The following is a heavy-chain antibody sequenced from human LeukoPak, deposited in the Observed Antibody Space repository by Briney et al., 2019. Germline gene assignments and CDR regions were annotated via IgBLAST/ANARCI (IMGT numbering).Heavy chain of an antibody. V-gene: IGHV4-61*05. Sequence: SETLSLTCTVSGGSISSSSYYWGWIRQPPGKGLEWIGYIYYSGSTNYNPSLKSRVTISVATSKNQFSLKLSSVTAADTAVYYCARVSGSGWYFDYWGQGTLVTVSS. J-gene: IGHJ4*02. CDR1: GGSISSSSYY. D-gene: IGHD3-10*01. CDR2: IYYSGST. CDR3: ARVSGSGWYFDY.